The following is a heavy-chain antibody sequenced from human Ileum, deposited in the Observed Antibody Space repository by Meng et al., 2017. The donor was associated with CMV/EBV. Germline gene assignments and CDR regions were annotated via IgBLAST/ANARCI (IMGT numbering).Heavy chain of an antibody. CDR1: GYTFTSYG. V-gene: IGHV3-7*01. J-gene: IGHJ4*02. CDR3: AISSNWASPGP. D-gene: IGHD3-16*02. CDR2: IKEDGSVT. Sequence: SCKASGYTFTSYGVSWVRQAPGKGPEWVANIKEDGSVTYYMDSVKGRFAISRDNAKNSLYLQMNDLRAEDTAVYYCAISSNWASPGPWGQGTLVTVSS.